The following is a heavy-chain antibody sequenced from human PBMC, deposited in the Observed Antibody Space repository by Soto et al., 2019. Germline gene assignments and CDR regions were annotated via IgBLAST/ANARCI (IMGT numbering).Heavy chain of an antibody. D-gene: IGHD1-26*01. Sequence: SQTLSLPCAISGDSVSSKSAAWNWIRQSPSRGLEWLGRTYYRSKWSTDYAVSLKGRITVNPDTSKNQFSLHLNSVTPEDTAVYYCARALAGSYDFWGQGTLVTVSS. J-gene: IGHJ4*02. CDR1: GDSVSSKSAA. V-gene: IGHV6-1*01. CDR2: TYYRSKWST. CDR3: ARALAGSYDF.